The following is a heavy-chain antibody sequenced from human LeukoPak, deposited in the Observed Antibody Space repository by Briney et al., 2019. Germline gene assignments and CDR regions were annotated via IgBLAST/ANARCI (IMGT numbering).Heavy chain of an antibody. Sequence: SETLSLTRTVSGVSISGHHWTWIRQPPGTGLEWIGYFYDSGDFNYNPSLKSRVTIFMDMSNNQFSLTMSSVTAADTAMYYCARLLRPGGRKGDAFDIWGQGTMVTVSS. J-gene: IGHJ3*02. D-gene: IGHD1-26*01. CDR3: ARLLRPGGRKGDAFDI. CDR1: GVSISGHH. V-gene: IGHV4-59*08. CDR2: FYDSGDF.